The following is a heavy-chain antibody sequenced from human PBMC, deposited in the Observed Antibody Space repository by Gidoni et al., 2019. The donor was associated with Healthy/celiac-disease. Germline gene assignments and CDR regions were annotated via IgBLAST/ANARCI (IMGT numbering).Heavy chain of an antibody. CDR2: INPNSGGT. J-gene: IGHJ4*02. V-gene: IGHV1-2*02. CDR1: VYTFTGYY. D-gene: IGHD4-4*01. Sequence: QVQLVQSGPEVMKPGSSVKVSCKPSVYTFTGYYMHWVRQAPGQGLEWMGWINPNSGGTNYAQKFQGRVTMTRDTSISTAYMELSRLRSDDTAVYYCARNARLQLLGLDYWGQGTLVTVSS. CDR3: ARNARLQLLGLDY.